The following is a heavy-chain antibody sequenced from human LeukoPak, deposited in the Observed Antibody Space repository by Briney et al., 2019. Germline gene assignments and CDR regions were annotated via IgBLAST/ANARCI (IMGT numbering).Heavy chain of an antibody. CDR2: ISAYSGNT. V-gene: IGHV1-18*01. Sequence: GASVKVSCKTSGYNFTRYGVTWVRQAPGQGLEWMAWISAYSGNTDYTQEFQGRVTVTTDTSRSTAYMEVRGLRSDDTAVYYCARTSQAAGNGPNWFGPWGQGTLVSVSS. CDR1: GYNFTRYG. CDR3: ARTSQAAGNGPNWFGP. J-gene: IGHJ5*02. D-gene: IGHD6-13*01.